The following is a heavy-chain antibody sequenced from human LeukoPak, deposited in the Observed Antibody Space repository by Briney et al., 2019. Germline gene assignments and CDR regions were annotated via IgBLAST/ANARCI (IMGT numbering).Heavy chain of an antibody. CDR1: GFTFSSYW. D-gene: IGHD5-18*01. Sequence: GGSLRLSCAASGFTFSSYWMSWVRQAPGKGLEWVANIKQDGSEKYYVDSVKGRFTISRDNAKNSLYLQMNSLRAEDTAVYYCARVDTAMVKECYYYYYMDVWGKGTTVTVSS. CDR3: ARVDTAMVKECYYYYYMDV. CDR2: IKQDGSEK. V-gene: IGHV3-7*01. J-gene: IGHJ6*03.